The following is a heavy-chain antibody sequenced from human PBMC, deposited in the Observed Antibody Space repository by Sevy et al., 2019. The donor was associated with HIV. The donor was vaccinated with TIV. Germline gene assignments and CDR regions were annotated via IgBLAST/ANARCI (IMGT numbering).Heavy chain of an antibody. Sequence: GGSLRLSCAASGFNFGSHAMHWVRQAPGKGLDWVAVISSDGNSQYSAGSVKGRFTISRDNSKNTLYLQMDSLRVEDTAVYYCARDLLSGSYSQSLDYWGQGTLVTVSS. D-gene: IGHD1-26*01. CDR2: ISSDGNSQ. J-gene: IGHJ4*02. CDR1: GFNFGSHA. V-gene: IGHV3-30*04. CDR3: ARDLLSGSYSQSLDY.